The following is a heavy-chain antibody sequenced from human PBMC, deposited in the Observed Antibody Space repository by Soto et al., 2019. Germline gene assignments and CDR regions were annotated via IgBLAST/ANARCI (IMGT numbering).Heavy chain of an antibody. V-gene: IGHV3-43*01. CDR1: GFTFDDYT. Sequence: GGSLRLSCAASGFTFDDYTMHWVRQAPGKGLEWVSLISWDGGSTYYADSVKGRFTISRDNSKNSLYLQMNSLRTEDTALYYCAKDASRYCSGGSCYRGGYYGMDVWGQGTTVTVCS. CDR3: AKDASRYCSGGSCYRGGYYGMDV. CDR2: ISWDGGST. D-gene: IGHD2-15*01. J-gene: IGHJ6*02.